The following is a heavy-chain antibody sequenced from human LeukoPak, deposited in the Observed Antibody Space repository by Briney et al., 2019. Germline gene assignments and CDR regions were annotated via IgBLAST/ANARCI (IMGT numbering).Heavy chain of an antibody. D-gene: IGHD2-2*01. Sequence: GGSLRLSCAASRFTFSSYGMHWVRQAPGKGLEWVAFIRYDGSNKYYADSVKGRFTISRDNSKNTLYLQMNSLRAEDTAVYYCASCSSLRYFQHWGQGTLVTVSS. CDR1: RFTFSSYG. J-gene: IGHJ1*01. CDR2: IRYDGSNK. CDR3: ASCSSLRYFQH. V-gene: IGHV3-30*02.